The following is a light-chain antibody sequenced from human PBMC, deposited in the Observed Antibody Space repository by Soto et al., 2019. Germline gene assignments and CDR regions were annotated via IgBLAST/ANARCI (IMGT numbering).Light chain of an antibody. CDR2: KAS. Sequence: DIQMTQFPSTLSASVGDRVTITCRASQSISNRLAWFQQKSGEARNRLSHKASSLESGVPSRFSGSGSGTEFTLTISSLQPDDFATDYCQQYNTYSWTFGQGTKVEIK. CDR3: QQYNTYSWT. CDR1: QSISNR. V-gene: IGKV1-5*03. J-gene: IGKJ1*01.